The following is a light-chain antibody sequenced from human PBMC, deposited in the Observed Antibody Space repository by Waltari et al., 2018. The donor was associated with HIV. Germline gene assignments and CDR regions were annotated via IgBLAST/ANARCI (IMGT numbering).Light chain of an antibody. CDR3: GTWHSSLSAGI. J-gene: IGLJ2*01. CDR2: ENQ. CDR1: SPDIGDNY. Sequence: QSVLTQPPSVSAAPRQHVTISCSGRSPDIGDNYVSWYQQLPGTAPRLLIYENQKRPLGIPNRFSGSKSGTSATLGITGLQTGDEADYYCGTWHSSLSAGIFGGGTKLTVL. V-gene: IGLV1-51*02.